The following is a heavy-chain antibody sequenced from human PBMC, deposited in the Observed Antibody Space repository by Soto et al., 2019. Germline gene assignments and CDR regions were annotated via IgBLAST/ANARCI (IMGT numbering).Heavy chain of an antibody. V-gene: IGHV4-39*02. CDR1: GGSISSSSYY. CDR3: ARDGGLYPRNWFDP. D-gene: IGHD3-16*01. Sequence: PSETLSLTCTVSGGSISSSSYYWGWIRQPPGKGLEWIGSIYYSGSTYYNPSLKSRVTIPVDTSKNQFSLKLSSVTAADTAVYYCARDGGLYPRNWFDPWGQGXLVTVYS. J-gene: IGHJ5*02. CDR2: IYYSGST.